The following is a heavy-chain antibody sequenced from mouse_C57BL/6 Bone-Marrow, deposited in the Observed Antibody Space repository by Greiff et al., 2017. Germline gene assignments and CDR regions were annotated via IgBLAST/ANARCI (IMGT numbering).Heavy chain of an antibody. Sequence: VQLQQSGAELVRPGASVNFSCTASGFNIKDDYMRWVKQRPEQGLEWIGWIDPENGATESASQFPGKATITASPSSTTPYLPLLHLTYEDTDVYYCTTFDSGYAMDYWGQGTSVTVSS. J-gene: IGHJ4*01. CDR3: TTFDSGYAMDY. CDR2: IDPENGAT. V-gene: IGHV14-4*01. CDR1: GFNIKDDY.